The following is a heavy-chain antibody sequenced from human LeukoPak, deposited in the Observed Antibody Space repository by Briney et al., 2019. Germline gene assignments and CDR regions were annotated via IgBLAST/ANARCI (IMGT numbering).Heavy chain of an antibody. CDR3: ARASGAFDI. V-gene: IGHV4-34*01. CDR2: INHSGST. Sequence: ASETLSLTCAVYGGSFSGYYWSWIRQPPGKGLEWIGEINHSGSTNYNPSLKSRVTISVDTSKNQFSLKLSSVTAADTAVYYCARASGAFDIWGQGTMVTVSS. J-gene: IGHJ3*02. CDR1: GGSFSGYY.